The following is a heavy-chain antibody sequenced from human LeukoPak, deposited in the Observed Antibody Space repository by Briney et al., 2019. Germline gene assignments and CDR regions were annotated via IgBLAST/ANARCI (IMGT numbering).Heavy chain of an antibody. D-gene: IGHD3-9*01. J-gene: IGHJ3*02. Sequence: PGGSLRLSCAASGFTFSSYSMNWVRQAPGKGLEWVSSISSSSSYIYYADSVKGRFTISRDNAKNSLYLQMNSLRAEDTAVYYCARASWYDILVHDAFDIWGQGTMVTVSS. CDR2: ISSSSSYI. V-gene: IGHV3-21*01. CDR3: ARASWYDILVHDAFDI. CDR1: GFTFSSYS.